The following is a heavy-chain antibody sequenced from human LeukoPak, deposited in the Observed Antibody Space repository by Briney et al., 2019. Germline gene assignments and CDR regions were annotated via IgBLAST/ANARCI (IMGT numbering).Heavy chain of an antibody. J-gene: IGHJ4*02. CDR3: AREHSSGLMDY. D-gene: IGHD3-22*01. CDR2: ISSSSSYI. CDR1: GFTFSSYS. V-gene: IGHV3-21*01. Sequence: GGSLRLSCAASGFTFSSYSMNWVRQAPGKGLEWVSSISSSSSYIYYADSVNGRFTISRDSAKNSLCLQMNSLRAEDTAVYYCAREHSSGLMDYWGQGTLVTVSS.